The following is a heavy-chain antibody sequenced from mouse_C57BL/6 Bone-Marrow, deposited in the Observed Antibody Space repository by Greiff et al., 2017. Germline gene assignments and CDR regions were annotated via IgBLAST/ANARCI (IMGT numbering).Heavy chain of an antibody. Sequence: VQLQQSGAELLKPGASVKLSCKATGYTFPGYWIEWVKQRPGHGLEWIGEFLPGSGSTNYNEKFKGKATLTAYTSSNKAYMQLSSLTTEDSAIYCCAKGRSPFAYWGQADLVTVSA. J-gene: IGHJ3*01. V-gene: IGHV1-9*01. CDR1: GYTFPGYW. CDR2: FLPGSGST. CDR3: AKGRSPFAY.